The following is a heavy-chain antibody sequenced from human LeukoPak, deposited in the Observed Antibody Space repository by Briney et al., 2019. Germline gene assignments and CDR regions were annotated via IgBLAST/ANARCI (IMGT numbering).Heavy chain of an antibody. CDR2: ISSSSRYI. V-gene: IGHV3-21*04. CDR1: GFTFSSYS. CDR3: ARVFNDYGDQGPQRDFDY. Sequence: PGGSLRLSCAASGFTFSSYSMNWVRQAPGKGLEWVSSISSSSRYIYYADSVKGRFTISRDNAKNSLYLQMNSLRAEDTAVYYCARVFNDYGDQGPQRDFDYWGQGTLVTVSS. D-gene: IGHD4-17*01. J-gene: IGHJ4*02.